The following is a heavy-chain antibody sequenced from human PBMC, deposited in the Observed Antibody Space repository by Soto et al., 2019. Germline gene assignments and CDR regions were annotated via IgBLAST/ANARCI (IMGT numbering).Heavy chain of an antibody. CDR3: ARLRTILDYGDRERYYYYMDV. CDR2: IKQDGSEK. J-gene: IGHJ6*03. V-gene: IGHV3-7*01. CDR1: GFTFSSYW. D-gene: IGHD4-17*01. Sequence: GGSLRLSCAASGFTFSSYWMSWVRQAPGKGLEWVANIKQDGSEKYYVDSVKGRFTISRDNAKNSLYLQMNSLRAEDTAVYYCARLRTILDYGDRERYYYYMDVWGKGTTVTVSS.